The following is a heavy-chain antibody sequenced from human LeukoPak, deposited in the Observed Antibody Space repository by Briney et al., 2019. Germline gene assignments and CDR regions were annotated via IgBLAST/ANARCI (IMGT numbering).Heavy chain of an antibody. Sequence: GGSLRLSCAASGFTVSSNYMSWVRQAPGKGREWVSVIYSGGSTYYADSVKGRFTISRDNSKNTLYLQMNSLRAEDTAVYYCARDRVGATTGEDYWGQGTLVTVSS. CDR1: GFTVSSNY. CDR2: IYSGGST. J-gene: IGHJ4*02. V-gene: IGHV3-53*01. CDR3: ARDRVGATTGEDY. D-gene: IGHD1-26*01.